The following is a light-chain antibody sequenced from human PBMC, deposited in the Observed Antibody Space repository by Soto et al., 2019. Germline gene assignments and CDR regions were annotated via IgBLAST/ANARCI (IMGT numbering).Light chain of an antibody. CDR2: EVN. Sequence: QSVLTQPASVSGSPGQSITISCTGTGRDVGGYDFVSWYQQHPGIAPKLMIYEVNNRPSGVSNRFSGSKSGNTASLTISGLQAEDEGDYYCSSYTSATILGVFGTGTKLTVL. CDR3: SSYTSATILGV. J-gene: IGLJ1*01. CDR1: GRDVGGYDF. V-gene: IGLV2-14*01.